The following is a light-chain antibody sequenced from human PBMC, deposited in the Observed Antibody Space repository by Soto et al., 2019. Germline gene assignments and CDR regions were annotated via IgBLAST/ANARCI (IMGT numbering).Light chain of an antibody. V-gene: IGKV2-30*02. CDR2: KVS. J-gene: IGKJ1*01. CDR1: QSLVHSNGNTY. CDR3: MQGTHWPRT. Sequence: DVVMTQSPLSLPVTLGQPASISCRSSQSLVHSNGNTYLNWFQQSPGQSPRRLLYKVSIRDSGVPSRFSGSGSGSDFTLKISRVEADDVGVYYCMQGTHWPRTFGQGTKVEIK.